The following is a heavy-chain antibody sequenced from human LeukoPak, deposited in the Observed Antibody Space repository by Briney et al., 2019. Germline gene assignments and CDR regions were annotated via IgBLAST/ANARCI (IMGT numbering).Heavy chain of an antibody. J-gene: IGHJ4*02. V-gene: IGHV3-30*02. CDR2: IRYDGSNK. CDR3: AKDRYGSGSYDFDY. Sequence: GGSLRLSCAASGFTFSSHGMHWVRQAPGKGLEWEAFIRYDGSNKYYADSVKGRFTISRDNSKNTLYLQMNSLRAEDTAVYYCAKDRYGSGSYDFDYWGQGTLVTVSS. D-gene: IGHD3-10*01. CDR1: GFTFSSHG.